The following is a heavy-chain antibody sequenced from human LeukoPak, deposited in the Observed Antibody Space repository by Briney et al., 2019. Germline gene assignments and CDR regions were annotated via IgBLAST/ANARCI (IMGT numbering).Heavy chain of an antibody. D-gene: IGHD3-22*01. CDR3: ARVGGITMIVVLITDAFDI. CDR2: IYYSGST. V-gene: IGHV4-59*12. CDR1: GGSISSYY. Sequence: PSETLSLTSTVSGGSISSYYWSWIRQPPGKGLEWIGYIYYSGSTNYNPSLKSRVTISVDTSKNQFSLKLRSVTAADTAVYYCARVGGITMIVVLITDAFDIWGQGTMVTVSS. J-gene: IGHJ3*02.